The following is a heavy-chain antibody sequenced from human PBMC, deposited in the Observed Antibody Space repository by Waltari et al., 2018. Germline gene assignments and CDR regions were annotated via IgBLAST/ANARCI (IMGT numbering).Heavy chain of an antibody. CDR1: GNSISSHY. J-gene: IGHJ2*01. CDR3: ARDSQSSSVWYFDL. CDR2: VHTSGYT. D-gene: IGHD6-6*01. Sequence: QVQLQESGPGLVKPSETLSLTCIVSGNSISSHYWSWIRQPAGEGLEWIGRVHTSGYTNYNPSLKSRVTRSADTSKNQMSLNLRSVTAADTAIYYCARDSQSSSVWYFDLWGRGTLVTVSS. V-gene: IGHV4-4*07.